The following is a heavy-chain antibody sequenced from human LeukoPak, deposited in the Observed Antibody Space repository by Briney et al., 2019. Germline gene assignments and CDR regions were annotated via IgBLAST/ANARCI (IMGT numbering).Heavy chain of an antibody. Sequence: SETLSLTCTVSGGSINTYYWSWIRQPAGKGLEWIGRIYSSGSTNYNPSLKSRVTMSVDTSKNQFSLKLSSVTAADTAVYYCAREATAAASLDYFDFWGQGMLVTVSS. J-gene: IGHJ4*02. V-gene: IGHV4-4*07. CDR1: GGSINTYY. CDR2: IYSSGST. D-gene: IGHD6-13*01. CDR3: AREATAAASLDYFDF.